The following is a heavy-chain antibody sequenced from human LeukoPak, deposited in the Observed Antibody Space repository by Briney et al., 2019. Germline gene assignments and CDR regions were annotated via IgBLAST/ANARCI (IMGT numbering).Heavy chain of an antibody. V-gene: IGHV1-69*05. CDR2: IIPIFGTA. J-gene: IGHJ3*02. Sequence: SVKVSCKASGGTFSSYAISWVRQAPGQGLEWMGGIIPIFGTANYAQKFQGRVTITTGGSTSTAYMELSSLRSEDTAVYYCASRPRSSGTFDIWGQGTMVTVSS. CDR1: GGTFSSYA. CDR3: ASRPRSSGTFDI. D-gene: IGHD6-6*01.